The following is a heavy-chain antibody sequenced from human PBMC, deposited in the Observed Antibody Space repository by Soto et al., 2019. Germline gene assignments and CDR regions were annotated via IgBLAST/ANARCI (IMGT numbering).Heavy chain of an antibody. J-gene: IGHJ4*02. CDR1: GLSFSTHW. CDR3: ARDDSGYAY. V-gene: IGHV3-7*04. CDR2: IKEDGTAQ. D-gene: IGHD5-12*01. Sequence: EVQVVESGGGMVQPGGSLRLSCAVSGLSFSTHWMSWVRQAPGKGLEWVANIKEDGTAQYYMDSVRGRFTISRDNAKNSLFLQMNSLRAEDTAVYYCARDDSGYAYWGQGTLVTVS.